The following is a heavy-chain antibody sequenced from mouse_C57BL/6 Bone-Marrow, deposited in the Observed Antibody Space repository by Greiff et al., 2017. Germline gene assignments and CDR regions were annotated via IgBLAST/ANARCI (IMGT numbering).Heavy chain of an antibody. CDR2: ISSGGSYT. J-gene: IGHJ2*01. CDR1: GFTFSSYG. CDR3: VFCYYGNHYCDY. Sequence: EVKVVESGGDLVKPGGSLKLSCAASGFTFSSYGMSWVRQTPDKRLEWVATISSGGSYTYYPDSVKGRFTISRDNAKNTLYLQMSSLKSEDTAMYYCVFCYYGNHYCDYGGQGTTLTVSS. D-gene: IGHD2-1*01. V-gene: IGHV5-6*01.